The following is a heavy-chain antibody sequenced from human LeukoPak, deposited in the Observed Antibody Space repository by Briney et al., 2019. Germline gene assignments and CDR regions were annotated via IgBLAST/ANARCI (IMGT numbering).Heavy chain of an antibody. J-gene: IGHJ6*03. CDR3: ARIAVAGRGADYYYYYMDV. V-gene: IGHV4-59*08. D-gene: IGHD6-19*01. CDR1: GGSISSYY. Sequence: PSETLSLTCTVSGGSISSYYWSWIRQPPGKGLEWIGYIYYSGSTNYNPSLKSRVTISVDTSKNQFSLKLSSVTAADTAVYYCARIAVAGRGADYYYYYMDVWGKGTTVTISS. CDR2: IYYSGST.